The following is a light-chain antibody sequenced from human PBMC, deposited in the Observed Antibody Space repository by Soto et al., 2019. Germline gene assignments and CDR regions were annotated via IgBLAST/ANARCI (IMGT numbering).Light chain of an antibody. Sequence: EFVLTQSPDTLSLHPGERATLSCRASQSVSSNLAWYQQKPGQSPRLLIYGASTRATGIPVRFSGSGSGTEFTLTISSLQSEDFAVYYCHQYNYWPTFGQGTKVDIK. CDR1: QSVSSN. V-gene: IGKV3-15*01. CDR3: HQYNYWPT. J-gene: IGKJ1*01. CDR2: GAS.